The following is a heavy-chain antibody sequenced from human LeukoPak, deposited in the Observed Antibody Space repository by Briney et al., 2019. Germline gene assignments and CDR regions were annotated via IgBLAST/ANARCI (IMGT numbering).Heavy chain of an antibody. J-gene: IGHJ4*02. D-gene: IGHD1/OR15-1a*01. CDR2: IYWDDDK. V-gene: IGHV2-5*02. CDR1: GFSLYSSGVG. CDR3: AHRRPGHLTGWDNSYFDN. Sequence: SGPTLVNPTQTLTLTCTFSGFSLYSSGVGVGWIRQPPGKAPEWLAVIYWDDDKRYNPSLRSRLTMSKDASKSQVFLVISNMGPVDTATYYCAHRRPGHLTGWDNSYFDNWGPGTLVTVSS.